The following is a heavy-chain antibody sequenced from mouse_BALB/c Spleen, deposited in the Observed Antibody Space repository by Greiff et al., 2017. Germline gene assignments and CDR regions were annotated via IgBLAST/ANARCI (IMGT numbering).Heavy chain of an antibody. J-gene: IGHJ2*01. CDR1: GFTFTDYY. CDR3: ARDMGY. Sequence: EVQVVESGGGLVQPGGSLRLSCAPSGFTFTDYYMSWVRQPPGKALEWLGFIRNKANGYTTEYSASVKGRFTISRDNSQSILYLQMNTLRAEDSATYYCARDMGYWGQGTTLTVSS. V-gene: IGHV7-3*02. CDR2: IRNKANGYTT.